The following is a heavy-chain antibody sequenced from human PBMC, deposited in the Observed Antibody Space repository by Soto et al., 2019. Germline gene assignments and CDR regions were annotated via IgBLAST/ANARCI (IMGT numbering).Heavy chain of an antibody. J-gene: IGHJ4*02. CDR3: AVQWGY. V-gene: IGHV3-30-3*01. D-gene: IGHD2-8*01. CDR1: GFTFSSYA. CDR2: ISYDGSNK. Sequence: QVQLVESGGGVVQPGRSLRLSCAASGFTFSSYAMHWVRQAPGKGLEWVAVISYDGSNKYYADSVKGRFTISRDNSMNALELQMNSLRPEDTAVYYCAVQWGYWGQGTLVTVSS.